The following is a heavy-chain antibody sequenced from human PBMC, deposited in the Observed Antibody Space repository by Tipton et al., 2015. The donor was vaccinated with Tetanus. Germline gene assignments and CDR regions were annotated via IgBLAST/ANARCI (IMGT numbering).Heavy chain of an antibody. Sequence: SGFTFSSYGMHWVRQAPGKGLEWVAVIWYDGSNKYYADSVKGRFTISRDNSKNTLYLQMNSLRAEDTAVYYCARVDSQYYYDSSGYYFGAFDIWGQGTMVTVSS. V-gene: IGHV3-33*01. CDR1: GFTFSSYG. J-gene: IGHJ3*02. CDR2: IWYDGSNK. CDR3: ARVDSQYYYDSSGYYFGAFDI. D-gene: IGHD3-22*01.